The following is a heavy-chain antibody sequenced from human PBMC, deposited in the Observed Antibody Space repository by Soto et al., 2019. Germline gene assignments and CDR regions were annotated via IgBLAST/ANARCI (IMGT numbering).Heavy chain of an antibody. J-gene: IGHJ5*01. D-gene: IGHD4-17*01. CDR3: ARDDGHYYFCDS. CDR2: IFHTGST. Sequence: QVHLQESGPRLVKPSGTLSLTCTVSGGSISTPNWWSWVRQAPGKGLEWIGDIFHTGSTNLNSSLTLRVTFSVDKSKNQCSLNLTSVTAADTAVYYCARDDGHYYFCDSWGQGTLVTVSS. V-gene: IGHV4-4*02. CDR1: GGSISTPNW.